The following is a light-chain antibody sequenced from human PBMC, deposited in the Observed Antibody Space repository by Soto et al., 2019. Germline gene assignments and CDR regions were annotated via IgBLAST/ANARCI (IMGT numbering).Light chain of an antibody. Sequence: QAVLTQPASVSGSPGRSITISCTGTSSDVGGYNYVSWYQQHPGKAPKLMIFDVSNRPSGVSNRFSGSKSGNTASLTIPGLQAEDEADYYCSSYTSSSTLYVFGTGTKLTVL. J-gene: IGLJ1*01. CDR3: SSYTSSSTLYV. CDR1: SSDVGGYNY. CDR2: DVS. V-gene: IGLV2-14*01.